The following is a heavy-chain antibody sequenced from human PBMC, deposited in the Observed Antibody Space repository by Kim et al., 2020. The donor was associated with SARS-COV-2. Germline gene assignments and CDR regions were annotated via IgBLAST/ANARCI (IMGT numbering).Heavy chain of an antibody. D-gene: IGHD3-3*01. V-gene: IGHV4-34*01. CDR3: ARGRGYDFWSGYPIKTRNTYCYYGMDV. CDR2: INHSGST. Sequence: SETLSLTCAVYGGSFSGYYWSWIRQPPGKGLEWIGEINHSGSTNYNPSLKSRVTISVDTSKNQFSLKLSSVTAADTAVYYCARGRGYDFWSGYPIKTRNTYCYYGMDVWGQGPTVTVSS. J-gene: IGHJ6*02. CDR1: GGSFSGYY.